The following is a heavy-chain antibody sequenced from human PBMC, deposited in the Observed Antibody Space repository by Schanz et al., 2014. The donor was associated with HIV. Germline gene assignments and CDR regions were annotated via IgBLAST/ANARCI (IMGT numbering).Heavy chain of an antibody. CDR3: ARDGAMAFSLGMDV. CDR2: IWYDGKNR. V-gene: IGHV3-33*08. CDR1: GFAFSRYT. J-gene: IGHJ6*02. Sequence: VQLVESGGGLVKPGESLRLSCTASGFAFSRYTMSWIRQAPGKGLEWVAVIWYDGKNRDYADSVKGRFTISRDNSKNTLYLQMNRMRTEDTAVYYCARDGAMAFSLGMDVWGQGTTVTVSS. D-gene: IGHD2-2*01.